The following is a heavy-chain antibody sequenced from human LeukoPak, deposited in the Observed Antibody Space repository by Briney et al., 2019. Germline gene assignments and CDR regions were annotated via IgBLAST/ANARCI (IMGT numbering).Heavy chain of an antibody. CDR3: ARLSGSGRFDC. CDR1: GFSFDDFA. D-gene: IGHD5-12*01. V-gene: IGHV3-9*01. J-gene: IGHJ4*02. CDR2: VSWNSGNI. Sequence: GGSLRLSCAASGFSFDDFAMHWVRQAPGKGLEWVSSVSWNSGNIDYADSVKGRFTISRDNAQNSLYLQMNSLRAEDTALYFCARLSGSGRFDCWGQGTLVTVSS.